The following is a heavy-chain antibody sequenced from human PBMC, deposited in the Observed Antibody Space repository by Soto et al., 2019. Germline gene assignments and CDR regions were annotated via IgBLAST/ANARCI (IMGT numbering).Heavy chain of an antibody. CDR2: INHSGST. V-gene: IGHV4-34*01. CDR1: GGSFSGYY. Sequence: QVQLQQWGAGLLKPSETLSLTCAVYGGSFSGYYWSWIRQPPGKGLEWIGEINHSGSTNYNPSLKSRVTISVDTSKNQFSLKLSSVTAADTAVYYCARRHWYYDFWSGLGRHAFDIWGQGTMVTVSS. D-gene: IGHD3-3*01. J-gene: IGHJ3*02. CDR3: ARRHWYYDFWSGLGRHAFDI.